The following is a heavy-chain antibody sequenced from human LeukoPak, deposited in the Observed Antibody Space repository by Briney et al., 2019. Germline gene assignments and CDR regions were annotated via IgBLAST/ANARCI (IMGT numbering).Heavy chain of an antibody. CDR1: GFTFSDYN. CDR2: ISRSGSTK. Sequence: GGSLRLSCAASGFTFSDYNMRWIRQAPGKGLEWVSSISRSGSTKYYADSVKGRFTISRDNAKNSLFLQMNSLRAEDTAVHYCAKDYYDSSASLGYWGQGTLVTVSS. CDR3: AKDYYDSSASLGY. D-gene: IGHD3-22*01. V-gene: IGHV3-11*04. J-gene: IGHJ4*02.